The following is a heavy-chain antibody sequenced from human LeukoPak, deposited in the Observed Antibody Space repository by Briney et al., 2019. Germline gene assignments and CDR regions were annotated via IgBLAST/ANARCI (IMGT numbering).Heavy chain of an antibody. CDR2: IYYSGSA. CDR3: ARGRDDIVVVPAAINYYYYMDV. CDR1: GGSISSGGYY. V-gene: IGHV4-31*03. D-gene: IGHD2-2*02. J-gene: IGHJ6*03. Sequence: SQTLSLTCTVSGGSISSGGYYWSWIRQHPGKGLEWIGYIYYSGSAYYNPSLKSRVTISVDTSKNQFSLKLSSVTAADTAVYYCARGRDDIVVVPAAINYYYYMDVWGKGTTVTVSS.